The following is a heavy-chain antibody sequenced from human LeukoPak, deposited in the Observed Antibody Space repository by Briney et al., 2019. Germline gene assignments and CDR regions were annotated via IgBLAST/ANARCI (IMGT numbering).Heavy chain of an antibody. CDR3: AKTISDGYIG. CDR2: IQYDGSNK. Sequence: GGSLRLSCAASGFTFSNYGIHWVRQAPGKGLEWVAFIQYDGSNKYYADSVKGRFTISRDNSKNTLYLQMNSLRPEDTAVYYCAKTISDGYIGWGQGTLVTVSS. J-gene: IGHJ4*02. V-gene: IGHV3-30*02. D-gene: IGHD2-21*02. CDR1: GFTFSNYG.